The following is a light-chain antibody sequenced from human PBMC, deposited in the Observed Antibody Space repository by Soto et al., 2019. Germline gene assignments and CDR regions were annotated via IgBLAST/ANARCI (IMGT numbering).Light chain of an antibody. Sequence: DIQMTQSPSSLSASVGDRVTITCWAHQDISNYLAWYQQKPGKVLELLIYAASTLRTGVQSRFSGSGSGTVVTRTSNNLQPEDVATYYCQKYNSAPKTCGRGTRLEIK. V-gene: IGKV1-27*01. CDR2: AAS. CDR3: QKYNSAPKT. CDR1: QDISNY. J-gene: IGKJ2*01.